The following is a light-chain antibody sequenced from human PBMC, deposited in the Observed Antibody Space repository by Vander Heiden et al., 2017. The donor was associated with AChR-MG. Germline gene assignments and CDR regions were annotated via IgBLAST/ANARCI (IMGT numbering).Light chain of an antibody. CDR2: GSS. V-gene: IGKV1-12*01. Sequence: DIQMTQSPSSVSASVGDRVTITCRASQDIRNWLAWYQQKPGKAHKVLLYGSSSLQSGVPSRFSGSGSGTDFTFTISSLQPEDFATYYCQQGHSFPFSFGGGTKVEIK. J-gene: IGKJ4*01. CDR1: QDIRNW. CDR3: QQGHSFPFS.